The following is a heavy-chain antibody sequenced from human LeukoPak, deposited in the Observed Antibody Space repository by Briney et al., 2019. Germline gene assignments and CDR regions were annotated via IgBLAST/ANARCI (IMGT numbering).Heavy chain of an antibody. CDR2: IYYSGST. CDR1: VAPSAVVVTT. Sequence: SETLPSPALSLVAPSAVVVTTGAGSASPPGKGLEWIGSIYYSGSTYYNPSLKSRVTMSVDTSKNQFSLKLSSVTAADTAVYYCAREDSSSSRLYNYWGQGTLVTVSS. CDR3: AREDSSSSRLYNY. J-gene: IGHJ4*02. V-gene: IGHV4-39*07. D-gene: IGHD6-6*01.